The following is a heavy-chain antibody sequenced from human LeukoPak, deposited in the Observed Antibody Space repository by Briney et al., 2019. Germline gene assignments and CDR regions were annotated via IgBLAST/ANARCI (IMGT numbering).Heavy chain of an antibody. V-gene: IGHV4-34*01. CDR1: GGSFSGYY. CDR3: AREGYYGSGSYSLIDV. CDR2: INHSGST. J-gene: IGHJ6*02. Sequence: PSETLSLTCAVYGGSFSGYYWSWIRQPPGKGLEWIGEINHSGSTNYNPSLKSRVTRSVDTSKNQFSLKLSSVTAADTAVYYCAREGYYGSGSYSLIDVWGQGTTATVSS. D-gene: IGHD3-10*01.